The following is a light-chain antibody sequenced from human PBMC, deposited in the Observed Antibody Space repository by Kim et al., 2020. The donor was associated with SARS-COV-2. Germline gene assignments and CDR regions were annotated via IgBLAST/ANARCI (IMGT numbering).Light chain of an antibody. CDR2: AAS. J-gene: IGKJ4*01. Sequence: DILLTQSPSPLSASVGDRVTITCQASQDIINNVNWYHQKPGKAPKLLIYAASSLETGVPSRFSGSGSGTHFTFTIRSLQSEDFGTYFCQQYDSLPLTFGGGTKVDIK. V-gene: IGKV1-33*01. CDR1: QDIINN. CDR3: QQYDSLPLT.